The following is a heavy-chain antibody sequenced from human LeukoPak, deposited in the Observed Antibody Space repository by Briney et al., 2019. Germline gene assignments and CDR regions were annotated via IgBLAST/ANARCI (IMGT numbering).Heavy chain of an antibody. Sequence: ASETLSLTCTVSGYSISSGYYWGWIRQPPGKGLEWIGSIYHSGSTYYNPSLKSRVTISVDTSKNQFSLKLSSVTAADTAVYYCARLSGYYIADDWGQGTLVTVSS. CDR2: IYHSGST. CDR1: GYSISSGYY. J-gene: IGHJ4*02. CDR3: ARLSGYYIADD. V-gene: IGHV4-38-2*02. D-gene: IGHD3-3*01.